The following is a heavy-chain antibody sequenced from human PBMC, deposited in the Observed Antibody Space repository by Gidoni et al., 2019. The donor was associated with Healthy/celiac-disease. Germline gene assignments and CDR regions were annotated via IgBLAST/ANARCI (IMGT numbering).Heavy chain of an antibody. CDR3: AKSTTTVTTYSPYYYYGMDV. D-gene: IGHD4-17*01. J-gene: IGHJ6*02. CDR1: GVTFSSYA. V-gene: IGHV3-23*01. Sequence: EVQLLESGGGLVQPGGSLRLSCAASGVTFSSYAMRWVRQAPGKGLEGVSAISGSGGSTYYAVSVKGRFTISRDNSKNTLYLQMNSLRAEDTAVYYCAKSTTTVTTYSPYYYYGMDVWGQGTTVTVSS. CDR2: ISGSGGST.